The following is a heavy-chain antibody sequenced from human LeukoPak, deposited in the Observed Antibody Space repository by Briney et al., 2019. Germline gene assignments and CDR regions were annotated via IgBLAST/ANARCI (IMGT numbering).Heavy chain of an antibody. CDR3: ARHLGGNFDSGTHFVY. CDR1: GGSIDGQY. V-gene: IGHV4-59*11. CDR2: IHSNGGT. D-gene: IGHD4-23*01. Sequence: SETLSLTCTVSGGSIDGQYWSWIRQPPGKGLEWIGYIHSNGGTKYNPSLKSQFTMSVDTSKNQFSLKLDSVTAADTAVYYCARHLGGNFDSGTHFVYWGQGTLVTVSS. J-gene: IGHJ4*02.